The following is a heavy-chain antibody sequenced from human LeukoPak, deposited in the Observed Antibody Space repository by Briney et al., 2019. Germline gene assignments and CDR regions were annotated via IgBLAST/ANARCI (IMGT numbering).Heavy chain of an antibody. V-gene: IGHV1-18*01. CDR2: ISAYNGNT. J-gene: IGHJ4*02. CDR1: GYTFTSYG. CDR3: ARDRSESDY. Sequence: ASVKVSCKAPGYTFTSYGINWVRRARGQGLEWMGWISAYNGNTNYAQKLQGRVTMTTDTSTNTAYMELRSLRSDDTAVYYCARDRSESDYWGQGTLVTVSS.